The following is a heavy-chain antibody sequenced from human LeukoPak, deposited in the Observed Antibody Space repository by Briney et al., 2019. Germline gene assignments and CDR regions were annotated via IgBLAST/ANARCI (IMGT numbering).Heavy chain of an antibody. J-gene: IGHJ4*02. D-gene: IGHD3-10*01. CDR3: ARAPYYYGSGSYTID. CDR2: IYYSGSA. CDR1: HGSISNYY. V-gene: IGHV4-59*12. Sequence: PSETLSLTCTVLHGSISNYYWSWIRQPPGKGLEWIGYIYYSGSANYNPSLKSRVTISVDTSKNQFSLRMSYVTAADTAVYYCARAPYYYGSGSYTIDWGQGTLVTVSS.